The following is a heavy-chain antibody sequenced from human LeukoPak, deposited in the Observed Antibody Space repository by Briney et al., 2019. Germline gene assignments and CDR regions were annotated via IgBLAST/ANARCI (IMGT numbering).Heavy chain of an antibody. CDR2: IIPIFGTA. D-gene: IGHD3-9*01. V-gene: IGHV1-69*06. J-gene: IGHJ4*02. Sequence: SVKVSCKASGGTFSSYAISWVRQAPGQGLEWTGGIIPIFGTANYAQKFQGRVTITADKSTSTAYMELSSLRSEDTAVYYCARGYYDILTGYLNQYYFDYWGQGTLVTVSS. CDR3: ARGYYDILTGYLNQYYFDY. CDR1: GGTFSSYA.